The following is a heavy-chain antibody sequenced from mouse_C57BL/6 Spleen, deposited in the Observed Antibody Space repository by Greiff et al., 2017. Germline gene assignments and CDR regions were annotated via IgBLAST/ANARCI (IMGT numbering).Heavy chain of an antibody. V-gene: IGHV1-53*01. CDR2: INPSNGGT. D-gene: IGHD2-1*01. Sequence: VKLQQPGTELVKPGASVKLSCKASGYTFTSYWMHWVKQRPGQGLEWIGNINPSNGGTNYNEKFKSKATLTVDKSSSTAYMQLSSLTSEDSAVYYCAKMRIYYGNFPFDYWGQGTTLTVSS. CDR1: GYTFTSYW. J-gene: IGHJ2*01. CDR3: AKMRIYYGNFPFDY.